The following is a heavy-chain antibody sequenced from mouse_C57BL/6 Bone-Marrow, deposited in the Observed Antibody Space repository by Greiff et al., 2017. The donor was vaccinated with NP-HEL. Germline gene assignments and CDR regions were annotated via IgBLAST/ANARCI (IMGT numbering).Heavy chain of an antibody. D-gene: IGHD1-1*01. J-gene: IGHJ3*01. CDR1: GFSLTSYG. CDR3: AKNEANYYGSSLWFAY. V-gene: IGHV2-5*01. CDR2: IWRGGST. Sequence: VHLVESGPGLVQPSQSLSITCTVSGFSLTSYGVHWVRQSPGKGLEWLGVIWRGGSTDYNAAFMSRLSITKDNSKSQVFFKMNSLQADDTAIYYCAKNEANYYGSSLWFAYWGQGTLVTVSA.